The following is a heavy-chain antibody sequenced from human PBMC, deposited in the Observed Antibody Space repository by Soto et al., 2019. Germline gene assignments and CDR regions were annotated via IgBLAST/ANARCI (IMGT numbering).Heavy chain of an antibody. V-gene: IGHV1-69*08. CDR1: GGTFSSYT. Sequence: QVQLVQSGAEVKKPGSSAKVSCKASGGTFSSYTISWVRQAPGQGLEWMGRIIPILGIANYAQKFQGRVTITADKSTSTAYMELSSLRSEDTAVYYCARDRINCSSTSCYLGNWFDPWGQGTLVTVSS. J-gene: IGHJ5*02. D-gene: IGHD2-2*01. CDR2: IIPILGIA. CDR3: ARDRINCSSTSCYLGNWFDP.